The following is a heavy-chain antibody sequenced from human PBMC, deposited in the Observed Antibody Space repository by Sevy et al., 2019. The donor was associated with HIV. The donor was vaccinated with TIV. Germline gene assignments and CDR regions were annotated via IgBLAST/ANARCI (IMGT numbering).Heavy chain of an antibody. J-gene: IGHJ4*02. Sequence: GGSLRLSCAASGFTFSNAWMNWVRQAPGKGLEWVGRIKSKIDGGTTDYAAPVKGRFSISRDDSKNTLYLEMNSLKTEDTAGYYCTTDPIPEYYDSNGYYVSLSRWGQGTLVTVSS. CDR3: TTDPIPEYYDSNGYYVSLSR. CDR1: GFTFSNAW. V-gene: IGHV3-15*07. D-gene: IGHD3-22*01. CDR2: IKSKIDGGTT.